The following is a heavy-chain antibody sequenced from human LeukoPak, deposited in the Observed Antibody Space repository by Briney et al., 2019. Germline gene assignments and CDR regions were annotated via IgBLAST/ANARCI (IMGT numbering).Heavy chain of an antibody. Sequence: KPSETLSLTCTVSGGSISSYYWSWIRQPPGKGLEWIGYIYYSGSTNYNPSLKSRVTISVDTSKNQFSLKLSSVTAADTAVYYCARVAAAAGIINWFDPWGQGTLATVSS. CDR3: ARVAAAAGIINWFDP. V-gene: IGHV4-59*01. J-gene: IGHJ5*02. D-gene: IGHD6-13*01. CDR2: IYYSGST. CDR1: GGSISSYY.